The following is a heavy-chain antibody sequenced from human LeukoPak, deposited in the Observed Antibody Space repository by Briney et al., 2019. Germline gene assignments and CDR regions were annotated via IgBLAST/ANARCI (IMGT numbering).Heavy chain of an antibody. CDR3: ARDRGD. CDR1: GGTFNSYS. D-gene: IGHD3-10*01. J-gene: IGHJ4*02. Sequence: SVKVSCKTSGGTFNSYSISWVRQAPGQGLEWMGGIIPVFGTLHYAQKFQGRVTITADESTTAVFMELSSLRSEDTAMYFCARDRGDWGRGTLVTVSS. V-gene: IGHV1-69*01. CDR2: IIPVFGTL.